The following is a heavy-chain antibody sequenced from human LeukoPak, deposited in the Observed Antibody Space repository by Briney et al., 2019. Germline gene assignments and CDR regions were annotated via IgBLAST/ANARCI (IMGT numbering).Heavy chain of an antibody. Sequence: GASVNVSCKASGYTFTSYDINWVRQATGQGLEWMGWMNPNSGNTGYAQKFQGRVTMTRNTSISTAYMELSSLRSEDTAVYYCARGRGAMVREPPGYWGQGTLVTVSS. D-gene: IGHD3-10*01. CDR3: ARGRGAMVREPPGY. V-gene: IGHV1-8*01. CDR2: MNPNSGNT. CDR1: GYTFTSYD. J-gene: IGHJ4*02.